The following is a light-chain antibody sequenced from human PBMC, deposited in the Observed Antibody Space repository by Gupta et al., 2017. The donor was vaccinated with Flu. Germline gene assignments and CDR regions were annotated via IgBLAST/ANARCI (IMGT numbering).Light chain of an antibody. CDR2: ANR. Sequence: SSNIGAGYDVHWCQQLPGTAPKLLIYANRNRPSGVPDRFSGSKSGTSASLAITGLQAEDEADYYCQSFDSSLSGYVFGTATKVTVL. CDR1: SSNIGAGYD. J-gene: IGLJ1*01. CDR3: QSFDSSLSGYV. V-gene: IGLV1-40*01.